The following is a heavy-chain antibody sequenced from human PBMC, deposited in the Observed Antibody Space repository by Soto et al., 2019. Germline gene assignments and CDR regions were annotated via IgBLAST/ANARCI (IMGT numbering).Heavy chain of an antibody. CDR2: IYYSGST. CDR1: GGSISSYY. D-gene: IGHD4-17*01. Sequence: SETPSLTCTVSGGSISSYYWSWIRQPPGKGLEWIGYIYYSGSTYYNPSLKSRVTISVDTSKNQFSLKLSSVTAADTAVYYCARHHYGDYGNFDYWGQGTLVTVSS. J-gene: IGHJ4*02. CDR3: ARHHYGDYGNFDY. V-gene: IGHV4-59*08.